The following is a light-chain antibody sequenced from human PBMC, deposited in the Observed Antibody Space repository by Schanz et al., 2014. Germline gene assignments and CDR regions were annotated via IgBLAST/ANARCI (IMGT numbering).Light chain of an antibody. V-gene: IGLV2-11*01. J-gene: IGLJ2*01. CDR3: AAWDDSLNGVV. CDR2: DVT. CDR1: SSDVGTYNY. Sequence: QSVLTQPRSVSGSPGQSVTISCTGTSSDVGTYNYVSWYQQHPGKAPKLLIYDVTKRPSGVSHRFTGSKSGNTASLTISGLQAEDEADYYCAAWDDSLNGVVFGGGTKLTVL.